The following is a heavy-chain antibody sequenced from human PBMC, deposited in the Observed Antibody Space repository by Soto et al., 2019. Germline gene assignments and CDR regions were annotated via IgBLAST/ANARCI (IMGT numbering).Heavy chain of an antibody. J-gene: IGHJ4*02. CDR2: INPDSGAT. D-gene: IGHD2-8*02. CDR3: ARGDYGTGGYPFPYFDY. V-gene: IGHV1-2*02. Sequence: HLVQSGAEVKRPGASLKVSCKASGYSFTGYYIHWVRQAHGQGLEWMGWINPDSGATNYAQNFQGRVTLTSDTSISTASMDLTSLTSDDTAVYYCARGDYGTGGYPFPYFDYWGQGTLVIVSS. CDR1: GYSFTGYY.